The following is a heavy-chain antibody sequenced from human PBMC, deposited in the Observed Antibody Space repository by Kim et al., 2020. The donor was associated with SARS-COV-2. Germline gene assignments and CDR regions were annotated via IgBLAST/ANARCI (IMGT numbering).Heavy chain of an antibody. J-gene: IGHJ5*02. CDR2: ISPYHGNT. D-gene: IGHD3-16*01. CDR1: GYTFTSYG. CDR3: ARERGGVLP. V-gene: IGHV1-18*01. Sequence: ASVKVSCKASGYTFTSYGISWVRQAPGQGLEWMGWISPYHGNTNYAQKLQGRVTMTTDTSTSTAYMELRSVRTDDTALYYCARERGGVLPWGQGTLVTVSS.